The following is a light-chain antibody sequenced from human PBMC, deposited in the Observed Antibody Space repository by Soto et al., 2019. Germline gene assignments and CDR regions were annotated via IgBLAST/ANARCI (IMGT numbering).Light chain of an antibody. CDR2: DVS. CDR3: SSSTTISTFV. V-gene: IGLV2-14*01. J-gene: IGLJ1*01. Sequence: QSVLTQPASVSGSPGQSITSSCTGTSGDVGGYNYVSWYQQYPGKAPKLVIYDVSDRPSGVSNRFSGSKSGNTASLTISGLQAEDEAHYYCSSSTTISTFVFGPGTKLTVL. CDR1: SGDVGGYNY.